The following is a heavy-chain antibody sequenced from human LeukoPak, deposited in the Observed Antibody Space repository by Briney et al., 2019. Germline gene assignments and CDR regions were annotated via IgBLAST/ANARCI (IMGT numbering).Heavy chain of an antibody. CDR1: GGSISSYY. D-gene: IGHD3-3*01. CDR2: IYTSGST. Sequence: SETLSLTCTVSGGSISSYYWSWIRQPAGKGLEWIGRIYTSGSTNYNPSLKSRVTISVDTSKNQFSLKLSSVTAADTAVYYCARDSIFGGYFDYWGQGTLVTVSS. J-gene: IGHJ4*02. CDR3: ARDSIFGGYFDY. V-gene: IGHV4-4*07.